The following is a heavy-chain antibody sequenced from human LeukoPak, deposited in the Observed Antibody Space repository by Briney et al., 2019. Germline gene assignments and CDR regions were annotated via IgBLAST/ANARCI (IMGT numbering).Heavy chain of an antibody. Sequence: SETLSLTCTVSGGSISSGGYYWSWIRQHPGKGLEWIGYIYYGGSTYYNPSLKSRVTISVDTSKNQFSLKLSSVTAADTAVYYCARVVAAAGNHIDYWGQGTLVTVSS. CDR3: ARVVAAAGNHIDY. D-gene: IGHD6-13*01. CDR2: IYYGGST. CDR1: GGSISSGGYY. J-gene: IGHJ4*02. V-gene: IGHV4-31*03.